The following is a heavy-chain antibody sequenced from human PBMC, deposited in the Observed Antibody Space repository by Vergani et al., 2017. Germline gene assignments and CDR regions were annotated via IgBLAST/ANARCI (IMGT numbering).Heavy chain of an antibody. V-gene: IGHV3-30-3*01. Sequence: QVQLQQWGAGLLKPSETLSLTCAVYGGSFSGYYWSWVRQAPGKGLEWVAVISYDGSNKYYADSVKGRFTISRDNSKNTLYLQMNSLRAEDTAVYYCARAQYYDFWSGYVSWGQGTLVTVSS. J-gene: IGHJ4*02. D-gene: IGHD3-3*01. CDR2: ISYDGSNK. CDR1: GGSFSGYY. CDR3: ARAQYYDFWSGYVS.